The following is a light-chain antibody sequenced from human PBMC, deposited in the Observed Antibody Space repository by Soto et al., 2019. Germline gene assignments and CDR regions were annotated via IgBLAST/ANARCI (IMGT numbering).Light chain of an antibody. Sequence: QLVLTQSSSASASLGSSVKLTCTLSSRHSSYIIAWHQQQPGKAPRYLMKLEGSGSYNKGSGVPDRFSGSSSGADRHLTISNLQFEDEADYYCETWDDTIRVFGGGTKVTVL. V-gene: IGLV4-60*02. CDR2: LEGSGSY. J-gene: IGLJ2*01. CDR1: SRHSSYI. CDR3: ETWDDTIRV.